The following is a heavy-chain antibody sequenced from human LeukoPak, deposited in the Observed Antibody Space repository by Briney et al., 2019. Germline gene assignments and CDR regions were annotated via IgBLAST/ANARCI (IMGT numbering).Heavy chain of an antibody. CDR3: ARGPRLTNYYGSGSYYGYGMDV. V-gene: IGHV4-34*01. CDR2: INHSGST. Sequence: PSETLSLTCAVYGGSFSGYYWSWIRQPPGKGLEWIGEINHSGSTNYNPSLKGRVTISVDTSKNQFSLKLSSVTAADTAVYYCARGPRLTNYYGSGSYYGYGMDVWGKGTTVTVSS. CDR1: GGSFSGYY. J-gene: IGHJ6*04. D-gene: IGHD3-10*01.